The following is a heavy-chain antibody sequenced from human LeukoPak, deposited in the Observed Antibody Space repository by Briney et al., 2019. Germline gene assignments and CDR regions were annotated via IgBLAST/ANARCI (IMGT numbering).Heavy chain of an antibody. CDR3: TTDPLYDSSGYYLDY. V-gene: IGHV3-43*01. CDR2: ITWDGAST. J-gene: IGHJ4*02. D-gene: IGHD3-22*01. Sequence: GGSLRLSCAASGFNFDDYTMHWVRQAPGKGLEWVSLITWDGASTYYADSAKGRFTISRDNSKNSLYLQMNSLRAEDTALYYCTTDPLYDSSGYYLDYWGQGTLVTVSS. CDR1: GFNFDDYT.